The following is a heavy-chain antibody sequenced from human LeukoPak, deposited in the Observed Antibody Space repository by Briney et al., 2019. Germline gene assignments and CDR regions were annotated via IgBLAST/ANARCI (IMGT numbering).Heavy chain of an antibody. D-gene: IGHD4-11*01. CDR1: GFSVTSHY. V-gene: IGHV3-53*01. Sequence: PGGSLRLSCAASGFSVTSHYMNWVRQAPGKGLEWVSVIFSGGKTDYSPSVRGRFTISRDRSKNTLHLQMNNLRVEDTAVYYCARVFDYSRGYYYYYYMDVWDKGTTVTVSS. CDR3: ARVFDYSRGYYYYYYMDV. CDR2: IFSGGKT. J-gene: IGHJ6*03.